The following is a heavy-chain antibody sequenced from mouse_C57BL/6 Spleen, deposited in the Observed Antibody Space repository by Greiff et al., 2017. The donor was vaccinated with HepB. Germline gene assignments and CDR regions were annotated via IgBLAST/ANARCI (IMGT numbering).Heavy chain of an antibody. V-gene: IGHV1-85*01. J-gene: IGHJ1*03. CDR1: GYTFTSYD. Sequence: QVHVKQSGPELVKPGASVKLSCKASGYTFTSYDINWVKQRPGQGLEWIGWIYPRDGSTKYNEKFKGKATLTVDTSSSTAYMELHSLTSEDSAVYFCARSGGTVVVSNFDVWGTGTTVTVSS. CDR2: IYPRDGST. D-gene: IGHD1-1*01. CDR3: ARSGGTVVVSNFDV.